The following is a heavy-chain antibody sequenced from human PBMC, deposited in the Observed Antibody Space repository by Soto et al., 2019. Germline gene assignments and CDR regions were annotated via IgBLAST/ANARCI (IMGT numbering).Heavy chain of an antibody. J-gene: IGHJ4*02. Sequence: QITLKESGPTLVKPTQPLTLTCTFSGFSLSTRGVGVGWIRQPPGKALEWLALIYWDDDKRYSPSLKNRLTITRDTSKSQVVLKMSNMDSVDTATYYCAHTRWYDCSGYSRFDYWGQGTLVTVSS. D-gene: IGHD3-22*01. CDR3: AHTRWYDCSGYSRFDY. CDR2: IYWDDDK. CDR1: GFSLSTRGVG. V-gene: IGHV2-5*02.